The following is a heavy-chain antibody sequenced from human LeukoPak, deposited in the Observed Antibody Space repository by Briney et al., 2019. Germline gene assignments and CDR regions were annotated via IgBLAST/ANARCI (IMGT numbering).Heavy chain of an antibody. CDR3: ARDNDRQQLGQIHFDY. D-gene: IGHD6-13*01. J-gene: IGHJ4*02. CDR2: ISSSSSTT. Sequence: GGSLRLSCAASGFTFSSYSMNWVRQAPGKGLEWVSYISSSSSTTYYADSVKGRFTISRDNAKNSLYLQMNSLRAEDTAVYYCARDNDRQQLGQIHFDYWGQGTLVTVSS. V-gene: IGHV3-48*04. CDR1: GFTFSSYS.